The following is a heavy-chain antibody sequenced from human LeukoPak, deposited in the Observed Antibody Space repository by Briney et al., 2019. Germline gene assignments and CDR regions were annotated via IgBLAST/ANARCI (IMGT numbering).Heavy chain of an antibody. CDR2: IIPIFGTA. J-gene: IGHJ6*02. V-gene: IGHV1-69*05. CDR3: ASGNYYDSSGYYEAPYYYYGMDV. D-gene: IGHD3-22*01. Sequence: ASVKVSCKASGGTFSSYAISWVRQAPGQGLEWMGGIIPIFGTANYAQKLQGRVTMTTDTSTSTAYMELRSLRSDDTAVYYCASGNYYDSSGYYEAPYYYYGMDVWGQGTTVTVSS. CDR1: GGTFSSYA.